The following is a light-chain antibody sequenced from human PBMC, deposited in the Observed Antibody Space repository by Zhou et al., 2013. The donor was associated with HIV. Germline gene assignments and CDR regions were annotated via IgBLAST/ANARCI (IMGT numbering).Light chain of an antibody. CDR2: GAS. Sequence: EIVLTQSPGTLSLSPGERATLSCRASQSINSNLAWYQQKPGQAPRLLIYGASTRAAGIPARFSGSGSGTEFTLTISSMQSEDFAVYYCQYGFTFGPGTKVDMK. V-gene: IGKV3-15*01. CDR3: QYGFT. J-gene: IGKJ3*01. CDR1: QSINSN.